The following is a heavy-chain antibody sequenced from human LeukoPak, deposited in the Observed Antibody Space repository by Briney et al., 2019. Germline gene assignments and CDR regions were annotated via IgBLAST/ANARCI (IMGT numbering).Heavy chain of an antibody. D-gene: IGHD3-10*01. Sequence: GASVKVSCKASGGTFSSYAISWVRQAPGQGLEWMGRIIPILGIANYAQKFQGRVTITADKSTSTAYMELSSLRSEDTAVYYCASIGGPSGMDVWGQGTTVTVSS. J-gene: IGHJ6*02. CDR2: IIPILGIA. V-gene: IGHV1-69*04. CDR1: GGTFSSYA. CDR3: ASIGGPSGMDV.